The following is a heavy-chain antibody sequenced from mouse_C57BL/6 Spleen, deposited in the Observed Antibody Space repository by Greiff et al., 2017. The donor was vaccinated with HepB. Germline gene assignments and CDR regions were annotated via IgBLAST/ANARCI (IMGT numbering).Heavy chain of an antibody. CDR1: GFTFSDYY. V-gene: IGHV5-12*01. Sequence: EVQLVESGGGLVQPGGSLKLSCAASGFTFSDYYMYWVRQTPEKRLEWVAYISNGGGSTYYPDTVKGRFTISRDNAKNTLYLQMSRLKSEDTAMYYCSRHYYYGSSYLYFDVWGTGTTVTVSS. J-gene: IGHJ1*03. CDR3: SRHYYYGSSYLYFDV. CDR2: ISNGGGST. D-gene: IGHD1-1*01.